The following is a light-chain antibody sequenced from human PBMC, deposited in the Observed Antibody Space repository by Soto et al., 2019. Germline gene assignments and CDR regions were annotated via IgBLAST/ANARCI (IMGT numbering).Light chain of an antibody. J-gene: IGLJ2*01. Sequence: QSALTQPPSASGSPGQSVTISCTGTINDVGTYNYVSWYQQHPGKAPKLMTYEVNERPSGVPNRFSGSKSGNTASLTVSGLQVEDEADYYCSSYAGSNNYVVFGGGTKVTVL. CDR2: EVN. CDR1: INDVGTYNY. CDR3: SSYAGSNNYVV. V-gene: IGLV2-8*01.